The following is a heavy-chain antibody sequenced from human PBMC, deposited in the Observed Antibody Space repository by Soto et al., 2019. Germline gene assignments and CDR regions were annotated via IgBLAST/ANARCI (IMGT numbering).Heavy chain of an antibody. V-gene: IGHV4-34*01. Sequence: SETLPLTCAVYGGSFSGYYWSWIRQPPGKGLEWIGEINHSGSTNYNPSLKSRVTISVDTSKNQFSLKLSSVTAADTAVYYCARGFRSTMVRGTSQAMYYYYYMDVWGKGTTVTVSS. CDR2: INHSGST. CDR1: GGSFSGYY. CDR3: ARGFRSTMVRGTSQAMYYYYYMDV. J-gene: IGHJ6*03. D-gene: IGHD3-10*01.